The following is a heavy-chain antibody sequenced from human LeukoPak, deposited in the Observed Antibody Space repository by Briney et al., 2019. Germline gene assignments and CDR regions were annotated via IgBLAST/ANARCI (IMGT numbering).Heavy chain of an antibody. V-gene: IGHV3-9*01. CDR1: GFTFDDYA. J-gene: IGHJ4*02. D-gene: IGHD6-19*01. CDR3: AKDIGPMVSSGCPDY. Sequence: PGGSLRLSCAASGFTFDDYAMHWVRQAPGKGLEWVSGISWNSGSIGYADSVKGRFTISRDNAKNSLYLQMNSLRAEDTALYYCAKDIGPMVSSGCPDYWGQGTLVTVSS. CDR2: ISWNSGSI.